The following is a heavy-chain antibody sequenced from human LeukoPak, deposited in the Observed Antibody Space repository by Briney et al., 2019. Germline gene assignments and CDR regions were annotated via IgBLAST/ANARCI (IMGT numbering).Heavy chain of an antibody. CDR3: AKASMIVVAPNDAFDI. CDR2: ISYDGSNK. V-gene: IGHV3-30*18. D-gene: IGHD3-22*01. J-gene: IGHJ3*02. CDR1: GFTFSSYG. Sequence: GGSLRLSCAASGFTFSSYGMHWVRQALGKGLEWVAVISYDGSNKYYADSVKGRFTISRDNSKNTLYLQMNSLRAEDTAVYYCAKASMIVVAPNDAFDIWGQGTMVTVSS.